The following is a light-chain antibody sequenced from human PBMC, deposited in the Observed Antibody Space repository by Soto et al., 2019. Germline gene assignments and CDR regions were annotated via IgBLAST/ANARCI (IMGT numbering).Light chain of an antibody. CDR2: KAS. V-gene: IGKV1-5*03. J-gene: IGKJ2*01. CDR3: QQYNSYSDTYV. CDR1: QSISSW. Sequence: DIPMTQSPSTLSASVGDRVTITCRASQSISSWLAWYQQKPGKAPKLLIYKASSLESGVPSRFSGSRSGTEFTLTISSLQPDDFATCYCQQYNSYSDTYVLGQGTKLEIK.